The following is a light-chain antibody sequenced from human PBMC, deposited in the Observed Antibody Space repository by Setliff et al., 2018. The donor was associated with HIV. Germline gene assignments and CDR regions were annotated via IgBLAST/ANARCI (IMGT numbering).Light chain of an antibody. Sequence: QSVLTQPASVSGSPGQSITIFCTGTSSDIGSHDYVSWYQQHPGKVPELLIYDVSKRPSGASNRFSGSKSGNSASLTISRLHPEDEADYYCSSYISSSTLVVFGGGTKVTVL. CDR2: DVS. CDR3: SSYISSSTLVV. J-gene: IGLJ2*01. CDR1: SSDIGSHDY. V-gene: IGLV2-14*03.